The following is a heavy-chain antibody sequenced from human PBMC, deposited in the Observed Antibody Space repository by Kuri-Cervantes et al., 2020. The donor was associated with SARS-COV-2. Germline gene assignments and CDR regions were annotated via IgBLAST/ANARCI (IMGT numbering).Heavy chain of an antibody. V-gene: IGHV4-34*01. CDR3: ARRYCSSTSCYTDYGMDV. CDR2: INHSGST. D-gene: IGHD2-2*02. J-gene: IGHJ6*02. Sequence: GSLRLSCAVYGGSFSGYYWSWIRQPPGKGLEWIGEINHSGSTNYNPSLKSRVTISVDTSKNQFSLKLSSVTAADTAVYYCARRYCSSTSCYTDYGMDVWGQGTTVTVSS. CDR1: GGSFSGYY.